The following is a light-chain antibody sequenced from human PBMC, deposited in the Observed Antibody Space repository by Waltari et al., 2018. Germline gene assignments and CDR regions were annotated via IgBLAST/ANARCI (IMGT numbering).Light chain of an antibody. CDR3: QQYYSYPPT. Sequence: GDRVTITCRASQGISSYLAWYQRKPGKAPKLLIYAASTLQSGVPSRFSGSGSGTDFTLTISCLQSEDFATYYCQQYYSYPPTFGQGTKVEIK. V-gene: IGKV1-8*01. CDR2: AAS. CDR1: QGISSY. J-gene: IGKJ1*01.